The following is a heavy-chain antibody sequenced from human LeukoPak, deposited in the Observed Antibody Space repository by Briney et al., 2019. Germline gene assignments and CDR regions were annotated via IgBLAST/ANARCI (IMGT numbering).Heavy chain of an antibody. CDR3: AKVAGSSTSCRLLYYFDY. CDR1: GFTFSSYA. V-gene: IGHV3-23*01. Sequence: GGSLRLSCAASGFTFSSYAMSWVRQAPGKGLEWVSAISGSGGSTYYADSVKGRFTISRDNSKNTLYLQMNSLRAEDTAVYYCAKVAGSSTSCRLLYYFDYWGQGTLVTVSS. D-gene: IGHD2-2*01. CDR2: ISGSGGST. J-gene: IGHJ4*02.